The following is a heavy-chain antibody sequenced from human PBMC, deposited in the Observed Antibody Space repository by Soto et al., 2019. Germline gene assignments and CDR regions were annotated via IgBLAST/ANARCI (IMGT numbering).Heavy chain of an antibody. CDR3: ARHIGVPGTRGFDY. J-gene: IGHJ4*02. CDR2: IYHSGTA. V-gene: IGHV4-4*02. CDR1: GASISDNNW. D-gene: IGHD6-19*01. Sequence: QVQLQESGPGLVKPSGTLSLTCAVSGASISDNNWWSWVRQPPGKGLEWIGEIYHSGTANYSPSLNSRVTISPDKSKNQISLQLSSVTAADSAVYYCARHIGVPGTRGFDYWGQGTLVTVSS.